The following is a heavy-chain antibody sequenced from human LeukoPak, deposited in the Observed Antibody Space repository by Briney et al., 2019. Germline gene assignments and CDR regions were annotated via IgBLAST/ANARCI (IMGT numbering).Heavy chain of an antibody. CDR2: ISAYNGNT. CDR3: ARGPYFDSKGFCYYYYGMDV. J-gene: IGHJ6*02. CDR1: GYTFTSYG. V-gene: IGHV1-18*01. D-gene: IGHD3-9*01. Sequence: GASVKVSCKASGYTFTSYGISWVRQAPGQGLEWMGWISAYNGNTNYAQKLQGRVTMTTDTSTSTAYMELRSLRSDDTAVYYCARGPYFDSKGFCYYYYGMDVWGQGTTVTISS.